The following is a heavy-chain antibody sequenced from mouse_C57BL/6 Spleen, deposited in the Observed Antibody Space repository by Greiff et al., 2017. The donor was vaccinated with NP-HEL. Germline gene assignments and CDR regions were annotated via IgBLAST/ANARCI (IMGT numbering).Heavy chain of an antibody. J-gene: IGHJ2*01. V-gene: IGHV1-81*01. CDR3: AAGKLGLYYFDY. D-gene: IGHD4-1*01. CDR1: GYTFTSYG. CDR2: IYPRSGNT. Sequence: LVESGAELARPGASVKLSCKASGYTFTSYGISWVKQRTGQGLEWIGEIYPRSGNTYYNEKFKGKATLTADKSSSTAYMELRSLTSEDSAVYFCAAGKLGLYYFDYWGQGTTLTVSS.